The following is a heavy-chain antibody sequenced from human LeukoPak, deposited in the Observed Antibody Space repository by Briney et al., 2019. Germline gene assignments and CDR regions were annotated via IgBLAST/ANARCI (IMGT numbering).Heavy chain of an antibody. CDR2: INDSGRI. CDR1: GGSFSNYY. CDR3: ARGWNYGRNYYIDV. D-gene: IGHD1-7*01. J-gene: IGHJ6*03. Sequence: PSETLSLTCAVYGGSFSNYYWSWIRQPPGRGLEWIGDINDSGRIKYNPSLVSRVPVSVGTTKNQLSLRLTLLTPTDTAVYYCARGWNYGRNYYIDVWGNGATVSVSS. V-gene: IGHV4-34*01.